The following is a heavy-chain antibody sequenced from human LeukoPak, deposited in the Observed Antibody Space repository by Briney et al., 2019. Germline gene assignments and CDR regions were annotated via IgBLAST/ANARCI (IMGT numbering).Heavy chain of an antibody. CDR3: ARLIEAAAATKFDY. Sequence: GESLKISCKGSGYIFNNSWIGWVRQMPGKGLEWMGIIYPGDSDTRYIPSFQGQVTISADKSISTAYLQWSSLKASDTAIYYCARLIEAAAATKFDYWGQGALVTVSS. CDR2: IYPGDSDT. J-gene: IGHJ4*02. D-gene: IGHD6-13*01. CDR1: GYIFNNSW. V-gene: IGHV5-51*01.